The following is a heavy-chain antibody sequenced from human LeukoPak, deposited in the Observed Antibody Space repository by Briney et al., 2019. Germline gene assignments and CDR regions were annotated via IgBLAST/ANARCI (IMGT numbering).Heavy chain of an antibody. V-gene: IGHV5-51*01. Sequence: TGESLKIFWHSSGNRFNSFRLDRDRQMHGKGPEWMRIIYPGDSDPRYSPSFQGQVTISADKSISTAFLQWSSLKASDAAMDYCARQDNDAVDIWGQGTMVTVSS. J-gene: IGHJ3*02. CDR2: IYPGDSDP. CDR1: GNRFNSFR. CDR3: ARQDNDAVDI.